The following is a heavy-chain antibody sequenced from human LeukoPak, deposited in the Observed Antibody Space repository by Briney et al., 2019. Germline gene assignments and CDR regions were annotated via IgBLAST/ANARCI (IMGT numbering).Heavy chain of an antibody. Sequence: ASVKVSCKASGYTFTSYDINWVRQATGQGLEWMGWMNSNSGNTGYAQKFQARVTFTRITSMSTAYMELSSLRSEDTAVYYCARVGSWYSSGWSLRYWGQGTLVTVSS. CDR3: ARVGSWYSSGWSLRY. CDR2: MNSNSGNT. V-gene: IGHV1-8*01. J-gene: IGHJ4*02. D-gene: IGHD6-19*01. CDR1: GYTFTSYD.